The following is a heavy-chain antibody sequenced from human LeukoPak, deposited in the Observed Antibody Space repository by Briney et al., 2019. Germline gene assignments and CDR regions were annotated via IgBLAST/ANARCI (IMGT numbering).Heavy chain of an antibody. V-gene: IGHV4-59*12. CDR2: IYYSGST. D-gene: IGHD3-9*01. CDR1: GGSISSYY. CDR3: ALTGVVYDILTGYYNGGAFDY. Sequence: PSETLSLTCTVSGGSISSYYWSWIRQPPGKGLEWIGYIYYSGSTNYNPSLKSRVTISVDTSKNQFSLKLSSVTAADTAVYYCALTGVVYDILTGYYNGGAFDYWGQGTLVTVSS. J-gene: IGHJ4*02.